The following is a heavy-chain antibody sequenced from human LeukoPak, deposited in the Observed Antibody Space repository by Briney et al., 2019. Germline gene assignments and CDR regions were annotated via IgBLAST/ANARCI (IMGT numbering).Heavy chain of an antibody. CDR1: GYTFTGYY. D-gene: IGHD5-18*01. Sequence: ASVKVSCKASGYTFTGYYMHWVRQAPGQGLEWMGRINPNSGGTNYAQKFQGRVTMTRDTSISTAYMELSRLRSDDTAAYYCARDLGYSYGPWFDPWGQGTLVTVSS. CDR3: ARDLGYSYGPWFDP. CDR2: INPNSGGT. V-gene: IGHV1-2*06. J-gene: IGHJ5*02.